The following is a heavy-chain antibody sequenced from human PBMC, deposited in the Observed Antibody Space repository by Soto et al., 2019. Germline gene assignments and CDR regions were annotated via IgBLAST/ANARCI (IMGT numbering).Heavy chain of an antibody. CDR2: IKQDGSEK. J-gene: IGHJ4*02. CDR3: ARDLDITGTTTGDY. D-gene: IGHD1-7*01. CDR1: GFTFSRDW. V-gene: IGHV3-7*03. Sequence: GGSLRLSCAASGFTFSRDWMSWVREAPGKGLEWVANIKQDGSEKYYVDSVKGRFTISRDNAKNSLYLQMNSLRAEDTAVYYCARDLDITGTTTGDYWGQGTLVTVSS.